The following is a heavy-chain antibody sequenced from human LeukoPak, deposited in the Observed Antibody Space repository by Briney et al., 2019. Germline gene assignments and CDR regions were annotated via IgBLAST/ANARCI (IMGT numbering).Heavy chain of an antibody. V-gene: IGHV3-7*03. J-gene: IGHJ6*02. CDR1: GFTLSSYA. Sequence: GGPLRLSCAASGFTLSSYAMTWVRQVPGRGPEWVANVNRDGSETYYLDSVKGRFTISKDNAKNSLYLQMNSLRAEDTALYHCARNNGMDVWGQGTTVIVSS. CDR2: VNRDGSET. CDR3: ARNNGMDV.